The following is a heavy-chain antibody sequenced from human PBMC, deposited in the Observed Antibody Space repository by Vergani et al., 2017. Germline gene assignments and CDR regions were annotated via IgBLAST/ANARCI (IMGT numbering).Heavy chain of an antibody. V-gene: IGHV3-15*01. CDR3: AKDFSTFYFDTSGFPSFDY. J-gene: IGHJ4*02. D-gene: IGHD3-22*01. CDR1: GFTFSNAW. CDR2: IKSKTDGGTT. Sequence: EVQLVESGGGLVKPGGSLRLSCAASGFTFSNAWMSWVRQAPGKGLEWVGRIKSKTDGGTTDYAAPVKGRFTISRDDSKNTLYLQMNSLRAEDTAVYFCAKDFSTFYFDTSGFPSFDYWGQGTLVTVSS.